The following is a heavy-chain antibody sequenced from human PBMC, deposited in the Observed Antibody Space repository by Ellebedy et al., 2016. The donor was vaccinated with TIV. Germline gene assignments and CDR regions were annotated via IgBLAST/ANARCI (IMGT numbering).Heavy chain of an antibody. D-gene: IGHD1-26*01. V-gene: IGHV1-2*02. CDR2: INPNSGGT. CDR1: GYTFTGYY. Sequence: ASVKVSXXASGYTFTGYYMHWVRQAPGQGLEWMGWINPNSGGTNYAQKFQGRVTMTRDTSISTAYMELSSLRSEDTAVYYCARCNQWEWYASGGFDYWGQGTLVTVSS. J-gene: IGHJ4*02. CDR3: ARCNQWEWYASGGFDY.